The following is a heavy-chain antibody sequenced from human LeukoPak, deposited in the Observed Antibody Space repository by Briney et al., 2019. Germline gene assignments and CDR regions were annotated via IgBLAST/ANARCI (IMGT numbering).Heavy chain of an antibody. V-gene: IGHV3-30-3*01. J-gene: IGHJ4*02. Sequence: GRSLRLSCAASGFTFSSYAMHWVRQAPGKGLEWVAVISYDGSNKYYADSVKGRFTISRDNSKNTLYLQMNSLRAEDTAVYYCARARRDYFDYWGQGTLVTVSS. CDR2: ISYDGSNK. CDR3: ARARRDYFDY. CDR1: GFTFSSYA.